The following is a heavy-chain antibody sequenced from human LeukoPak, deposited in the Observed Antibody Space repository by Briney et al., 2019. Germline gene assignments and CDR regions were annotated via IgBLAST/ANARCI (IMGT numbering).Heavy chain of an antibody. V-gene: IGHV4-34*01. CDR2: INHSGST. D-gene: IGHD3-22*01. CDR3: ARSPSRWILHFDY. Sequence: PSETLSLTCAVYGGSFSGYYWSWIRQPPGKGLEWIGEINHSGSTNYNPSLKSRVTISVDTSRNQFSLKLSSVTAADTAVYYCARSPSRWILHFDYWGQGTLVTVSS. J-gene: IGHJ4*02. CDR1: GGSFSGYY.